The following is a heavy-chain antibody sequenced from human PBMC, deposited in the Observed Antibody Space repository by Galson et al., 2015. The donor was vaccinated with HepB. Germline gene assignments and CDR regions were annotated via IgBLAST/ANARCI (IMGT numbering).Heavy chain of an antibody. V-gene: IGHV3-21*01. CDR2: ISSSSSYI. CDR3: ARDLVRDFWSGYYTGFDP. Sequence: SLRLSCAASGFTFSSYSMNWVRQAPGKGLEWVSSISSSSSYIYYADSVKGRFTISRDNAKNSLYLQMNSLRAEDTAVYYCARDLVRDFWSGYYTGFDPWGQGTLVTVSS. J-gene: IGHJ5*02. D-gene: IGHD3-3*01. CDR1: GFTFSSYS.